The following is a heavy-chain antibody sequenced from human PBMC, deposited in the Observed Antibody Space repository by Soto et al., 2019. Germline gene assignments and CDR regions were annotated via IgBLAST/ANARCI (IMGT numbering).Heavy chain of an antibody. CDR3: ARESSGSSPDHFDY. CDR1: GYTFTSYG. CDR2: ISAYNGNT. D-gene: IGHD1-26*01. Sequence: SCKASGYTFTSYGISWVRQAPGQGLEWMGWISAYNGNTNYAQKLQGRVTMTTDTSTSTAYMELRSLRSDDTAVYYCARESSGSSPDHFDYWGQGTLVTVS. J-gene: IGHJ4*02. V-gene: IGHV1-18*04.